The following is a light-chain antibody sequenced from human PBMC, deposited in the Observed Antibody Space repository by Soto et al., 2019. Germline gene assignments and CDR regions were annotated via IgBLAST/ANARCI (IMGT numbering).Light chain of an antibody. CDR3: QQSNNLWR. J-gene: IGKJ4*02. V-gene: IGKV3-15*01. CDR2: GAS. CDR1: QSVSSN. Sequence: EIGMTLSPATLSVSHNQRSTLSCRASQSVSSNLAWYQQKPGQAPRLLIYGASTRATGIPARFSGSGSGTEFTLTISRLQSDDIAVYYCQQSNNLWRFAAGT.